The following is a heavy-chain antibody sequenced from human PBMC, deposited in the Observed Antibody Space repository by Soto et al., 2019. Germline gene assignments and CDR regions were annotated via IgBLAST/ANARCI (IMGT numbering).Heavy chain of an antibody. J-gene: IGHJ6*02. Sequence: GASVKVSCKASGGTFSSYAISWVRQAPGQGLEWMGGIIPIFGTANYAQKFQGRVTITADESTSTAYMELSSLRSEDTAVYYCARDPSVGGLYYYGMDVWGQGTTVTVSS. D-gene: IGHD1-26*01. CDR1: GGTFSSYA. V-gene: IGHV1-69*13. CDR3: ARDPSVGGLYYYGMDV. CDR2: IIPIFGTA.